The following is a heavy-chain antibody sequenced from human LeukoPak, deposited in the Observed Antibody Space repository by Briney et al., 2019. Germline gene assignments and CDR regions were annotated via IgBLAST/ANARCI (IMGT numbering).Heavy chain of an antibody. Sequence: GGSLRLSCAASGFIFSSYAMHWVRQAPGKGLEGVAVISYDGSNKYYADSVKGRFTISRDNSKNTLYLQMNSLRAEDTAVYYCARGWAGSSCDSWGQGTLVTVSS. J-gene: IGHJ4*02. V-gene: IGHV3-30-3*01. D-gene: IGHD6-6*01. CDR1: GFIFSSYA. CDR2: ISYDGSNK. CDR3: ARGWAGSSCDS.